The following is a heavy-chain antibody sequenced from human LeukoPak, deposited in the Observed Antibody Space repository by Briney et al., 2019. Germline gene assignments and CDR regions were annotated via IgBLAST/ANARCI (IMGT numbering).Heavy chain of an antibody. CDR2: INPNSGGT. CDR1: GYTFTGYY. D-gene: IGHD4-17*01. Sequence: VASVKVSCKASGYTFTGYYMHWVRQAPGQGLEWMGWINPNSGGTNYAQKFQGRVTMTRDTSISTAYMELSRLRSDDTAVYYCARGHNYGDYAYFQHWGQGTLVTFSS. J-gene: IGHJ1*01. CDR3: ARGHNYGDYAYFQH. V-gene: IGHV1-2*02.